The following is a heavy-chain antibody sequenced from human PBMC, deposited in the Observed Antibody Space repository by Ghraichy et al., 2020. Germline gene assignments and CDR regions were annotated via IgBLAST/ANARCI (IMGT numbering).Heavy chain of an antibody. J-gene: IGHJ4*02. D-gene: IGHD1-1*01. V-gene: IGHV4-34*01. Sequence: SETLSLTCAVYGGSFSGYYCSWIRQPPGKGLEWIGEINHSGSTNYNPSLKSRVTISVDTSKNQFSLKLSSVTAADTAVYYCARVDGNYFDYWGQGTLVTVSS. CDR1: GGSFSGYY. CDR3: ARVDGNYFDY. CDR2: INHSGST.